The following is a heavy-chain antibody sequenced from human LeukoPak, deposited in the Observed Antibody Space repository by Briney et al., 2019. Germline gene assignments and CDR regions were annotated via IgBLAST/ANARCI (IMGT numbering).Heavy chain of an antibody. CDR2: IYPGDSDT. CDR3: ARRSEQTPYFNY. V-gene: IGHV5-51*01. D-gene: IGHD2-15*01. Sequence: GESLKISCKGSGYSFTNYWIGWVRQIPGKGLEWMGIIYPGDSDTRYSPSFQGHVTISADKSINTAYLQWSSLKASDTAMYYCARRSEQTPYFNYWGQGTLVTVSS. J-gene: IGHJ4*02. CDR1: GYSFTNYW.